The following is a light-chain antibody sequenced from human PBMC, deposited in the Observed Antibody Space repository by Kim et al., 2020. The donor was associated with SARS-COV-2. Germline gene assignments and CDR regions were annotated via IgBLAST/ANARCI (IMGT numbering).Light chain of an antibody. CDR1: RSDIGTYDR. CDR2: EVS. J-gene: IGLJ2*01. CDR3: SSYTTTSTFGVL. Sequence: SVTISCTGTRSDIGTYDRVSWYQQSPGTAPNLMIYEVSNRPSGVPDRFSGSKSADTASLTISGLQAEDEAVYYCSSYTTTSTFGVLFGGGTQLTVL. V-gene: IGLV2-18*02.